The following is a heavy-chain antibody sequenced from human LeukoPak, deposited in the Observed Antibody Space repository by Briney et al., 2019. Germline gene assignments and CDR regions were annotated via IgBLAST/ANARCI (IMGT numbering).Heavy chain of an antibody. J-gene: IGHJ4*02. CDR1: GFTFNRHG. CDR3: AKDWGPVVVVPAALDY. V-gene: IGHV3-30*18. Sequence: GGSLTLSCAASGFTFNRHGMHWVRQAPGKGLEWVAVISYDGSNKYYADSVKGRFTISRDNSKNTLYLQMNSLRAEDTAVYYCAKDWGPVVVVPAALDYWGQGTLVTVSS. CDR2: ISYDGSNK. D-gene: IGHD2-2*01.